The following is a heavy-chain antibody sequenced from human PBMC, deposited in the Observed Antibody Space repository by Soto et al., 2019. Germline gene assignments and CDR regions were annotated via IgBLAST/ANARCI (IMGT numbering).Heavy chain of an antibody. V-gene: IGHV1-69*05. D-gene: IGHD4-4*01. CDR2: IIPIFGTA. Sequence: SVKVSCKASGGTFSSYAISWVRQAPGQGLEWMGGIIPIFGTANYAQKFQGRVTITTDESTSTAYMELSSLRSEDTAVYYCARDCRMTTVTPGWFDPWGQGTLVTVSS. CDR1: GGTFSSYA. CDR3: ARDCRMTTVTPGWFDP. J-gene: IGHJ5*02.